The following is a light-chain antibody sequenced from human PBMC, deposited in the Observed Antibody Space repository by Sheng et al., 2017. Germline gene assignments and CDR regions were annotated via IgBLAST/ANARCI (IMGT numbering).Light chain of an antibody. J-gene: IGKJ4*01. CDR1: QDISNH. V-gene: IGKV1-17*03. CDR3: HKYNSDPLT. Sequence: DIQMTQSPSAVSASVGDRLTITCRASQDISNHLVWFQQKPGKVPRRLIYRASSLQSGVPSRFSGSGSGTEFTLTISSLQPEDFATYYCHKYNSDPLTFGGGTKVEIK. CDR2: RAS.